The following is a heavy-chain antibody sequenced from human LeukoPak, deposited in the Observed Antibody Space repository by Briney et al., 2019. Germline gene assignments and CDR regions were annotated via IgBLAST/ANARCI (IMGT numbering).Heavy chain of an antibody. J-gene: IGHJ4*02. CDR3: ARDWYSSGWSVLDY. D-gene: IGHD6-19*01. CDR1: GVSISSYY. CDR2: VNNIGST. Sequence: SETLSLTCTVSGVSISSYYWSWIRQPPGKGLEWVGYVNNIGSTNYNPSLKSRVTISVDTSKNQLSLKLTSVTAADTAVYFCARDWYSSGWSVLDYWGQGTLVTVSS. V-gene: IGHV4-59*01.